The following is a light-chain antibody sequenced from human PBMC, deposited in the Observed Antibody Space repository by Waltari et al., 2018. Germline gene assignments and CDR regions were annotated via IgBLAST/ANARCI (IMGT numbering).Light chain of an antibody. J-gene: IGLJ2*01. CDR2: DVM. V-gene: IGLV2-14*03. Sequence: QSALTQPASVSGSPGQSITLSCTGTSNDVVAYDFVSWYRQYPGEAPKLMIYDVMNRPSGVSDRFSGSKSANTASLTISGLQADDEGDYYCFACRGGNTLVFGGGTKVTVL. CDR1: SNDVVAYDF. CDR3: FACRGGNTLV.